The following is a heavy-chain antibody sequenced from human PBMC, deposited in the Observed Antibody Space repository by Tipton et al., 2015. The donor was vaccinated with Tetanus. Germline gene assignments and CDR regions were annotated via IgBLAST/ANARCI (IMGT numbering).Heavy chain of an antibody. CDR3: ASRKNLDYYYYGMDV. V-gene: IGHV4-31*03. J-gene: IGHJ6*02. CDR2: IYYSGST. CDR1: GGSISSGGYY. Sequence: TLSLTCTVSGGSISSGGYYWSWIRQHPGKGLEWIGYIYYSGSTYYNPSLKSRVTISVDKSKNQFSLKLSSVTAADTAVYYCASRKNLDYYYYGMDVWGQGTTVTVSS.